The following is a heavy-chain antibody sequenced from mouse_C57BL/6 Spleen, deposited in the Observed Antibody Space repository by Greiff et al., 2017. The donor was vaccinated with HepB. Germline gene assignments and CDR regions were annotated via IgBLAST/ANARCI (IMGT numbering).Heavy chain of an antibody. Sequence: QVQLQQSGAELARPGASVKLSCKASGYTFTSYGISWVKQRTGQGLEWIGEIYPRSGNTYYNEKFKGKATLTADKSSSTAYMELRSLTSEDSAVYFCARREGNPSYFDVWGTGTTVTVSS. CDR2: IYPRSGNT. D-gene: IGHD2-1*01. CDR1: GYTFTSYG. CDR3: ARREGNPSYFDV. V-gene: IGHV1-81*01. J-gene: IGHJ1*03.